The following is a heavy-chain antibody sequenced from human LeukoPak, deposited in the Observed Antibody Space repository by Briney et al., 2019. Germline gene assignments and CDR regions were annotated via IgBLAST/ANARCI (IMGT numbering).Heavy chain of an antibody. CDR3: ARGLRWLVPEYFDY. J-gene: IGHJ4*02. D-gene: IGHD6-19*01. CDR1: GYTFTGYY. V-gene: IGHV1-2*02. CDR2: INPNSGGT. Sequence: GASVKVSCKASGYTFTGYYMHWVRQAPGQGLEWMGWINPNSGGTNYAQKFQGRVTMTRDTSISTANMELSRLRSDDTAVYYCARGLRWLVPEYFDYWGQGTLVTVSS.